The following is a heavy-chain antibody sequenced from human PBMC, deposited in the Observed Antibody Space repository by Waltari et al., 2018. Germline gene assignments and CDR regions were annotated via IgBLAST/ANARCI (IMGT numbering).Heavy chain of an antibody. V-gene: IGHV3-23*04. CDR2: ISGSGGST. D-gene: IGHD2-2*02. CDR3: AKGPPAAIIEWAYYFDY. J-gene: IGHJ4*02. Sequence: EVQLVESGGGLVQPGGSLRLSCAASGFTFSSYAMSWVRQAPGKWLEWVSAISGSGGSTYYADSVKGRFTISRDNSKNTLYLQMNSLRAEDTAVYYCAKGPPAAIIEWAYYFDYWGQGTLVTVSS. CDR1: GFTFSSYA.